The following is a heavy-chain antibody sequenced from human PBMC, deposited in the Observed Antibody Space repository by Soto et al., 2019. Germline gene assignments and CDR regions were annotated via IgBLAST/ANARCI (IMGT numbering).Heavy chain of an antibody. D-gene: IGHD3-16*01. CDR3: ARGLILDY. V-gene: IGHV4-4*02. CDR2: IYHSGST. Sequence: QVQLQESGPGLVKPSGTLSLTCAVSGGSISSNNWWSWVRQPPGKGLEWIGEIYHSGSTNYNPSLKRRVTISVDKSKSQFYLKLSSVTAADPAVFYCARGLILDYWGQGTLVTVSS. J-gene: IGHJ4*02. CDR1: GGSISSNNW.